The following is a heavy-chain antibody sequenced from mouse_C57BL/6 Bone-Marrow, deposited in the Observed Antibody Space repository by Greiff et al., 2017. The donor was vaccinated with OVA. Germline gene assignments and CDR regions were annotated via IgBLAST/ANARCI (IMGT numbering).Heavy chain of an antibody. Sequence: QVQLQQPGAELVRPGSSVKLSCKASGYTFTSYWMHWVKQRPIQGLEWIGNIDPSDSETHYNQKFKDKATLTVDNSSSTAYMQLRSRTSEDSAVYYCARDDYAPSWFAYWGQGTLVTVSA. J-gene: IGHJ3*01. V-gene: IGHV1-52*01. CDR3: ARDDYAPSWFAY. CDR2: IDPSDSET. D-gene: IGHD2-4*01. CDR1: GYTFTSYW.